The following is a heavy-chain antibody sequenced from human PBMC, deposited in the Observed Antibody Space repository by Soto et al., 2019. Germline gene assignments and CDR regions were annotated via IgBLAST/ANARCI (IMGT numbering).Heavy chain of an antibody. J-gene: IGHJ6*02. D-gene: IGHD2-15*01. Sequence: ASVKVSCKASGYPFTRYSFSWVRQAPGQGLEWMGWSSAYNGDTRYAQKFQGRVTMTADPYTDTAYMELRNLRSDDTGVYYCAREGAVVGSAVYYGMDVWG. CDR3: AREGAVVGSAVYYGMDV. CDR1: GYPFTRYS. V-gene: IGHV1-18*04. CDR2: SSAYNGDT.